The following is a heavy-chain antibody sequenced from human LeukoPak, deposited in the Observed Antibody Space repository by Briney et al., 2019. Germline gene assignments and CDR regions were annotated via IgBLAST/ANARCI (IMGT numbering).Heavy chain of an antibody. CDR3: ARGNGGAAAVHGDY. CDR1: GFTISSNY. CDR2: IYSGGST. D-gene: IGHD6-13*01. J-gene: IGHJ4*02. Sequence: GGSLRLSCAASGFTISSNYMSWVRQAPGKGLEWVSVIYSGGSTYYADSVKGRFTISRDNSKNKLYLQMNSLRAEDTAVYYCARGNGGAAAVHGDYWGQGTLVTVSS. V-gene: IGHV3-66*01.